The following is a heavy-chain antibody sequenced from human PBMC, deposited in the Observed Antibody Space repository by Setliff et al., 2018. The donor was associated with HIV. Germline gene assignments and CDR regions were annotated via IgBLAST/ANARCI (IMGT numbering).Heavy chain of an antibody. D-gene: IGHD2-15*01. J-gene: IGHJ6*02. CDR2: ISGSGGST. CDR1: GLTFSSYW. V-gene: IGHV3-23*01. CDR3: AKTLPTLYPPHDYYFAMDV. Sequence: GGSLRLSCAASGLTFSSYWMSWVRQAPGKGLEWVSAISGSGGSTYYADSVKGRFTISRDNSKNTLYLQMNSLRAEDTAVYYCAKTLPTLYPPHDYYFAMDVWGQGTTVTVSS.